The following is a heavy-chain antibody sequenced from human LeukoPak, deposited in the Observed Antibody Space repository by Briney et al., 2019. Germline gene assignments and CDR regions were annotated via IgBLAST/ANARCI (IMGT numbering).Heavy chain of an antibody. CDR1: GFTFSGYY. CDR3: ARDSTRPPDY. D-gene: IGHD6-13*01. V-gene: IGHV3-11*01. CDR2: ISSSGTNI. J-gene: IGHJ4*02. Sequence: GGSLRLSCAASGFTFSGYYMSWIRRAPGKGLEWVSYISSSGTNIYYADSVKGRFTISRDNAKNSLYLQMNSLRAGDTAMYYCARDSTRPPDYWGQGTLVTVSS.